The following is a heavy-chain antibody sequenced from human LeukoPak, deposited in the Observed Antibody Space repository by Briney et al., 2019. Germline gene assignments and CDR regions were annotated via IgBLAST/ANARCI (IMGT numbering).Heavy chain of an antibody. J-gene: IGHJ6*02. D-gene: IGHD3-16*02. V-gene: IGHV5-51*01. CDR1: GYSFTSYW. CDR3: XXXXXXXXXGYRNYYYGMDV. CDR2: IYPGDSDT. Sequence: GESLKISCKGSGYSFTSYWIGWVRQMPGKGLEWMGIIYPGDSDTRYSPSFQGQVTISADKSISTAYLQWSSLKASDTAMYYCXXXXXXXXXGYRNYYYGMDVWGQGTTVTVSS.